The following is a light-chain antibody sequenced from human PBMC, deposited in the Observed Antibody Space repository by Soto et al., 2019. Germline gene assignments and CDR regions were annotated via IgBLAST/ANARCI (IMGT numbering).Light chain of an antibody. Sequence: DIQMTQSPSTLSASVGDRVTITCRASQSISTGLAWYQQKPGKAPKLLIYKASSLEGGVPSRFSGSGSGTEFTLTISSLQPDDFATYYCQQDRNRWTFGQGTKVEIK. J-gene: IGKJ1*01. CDR3: QQDRNRWT. V-gene: IGKV1-5*03. CDR2: KAS. CDR1: QSISTG.